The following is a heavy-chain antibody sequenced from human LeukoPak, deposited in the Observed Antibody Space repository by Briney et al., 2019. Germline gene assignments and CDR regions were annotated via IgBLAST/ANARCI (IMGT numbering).Heavy chain of an antibody. Sequence: PSETLSLTCTVSGGSISSYYWSWIRQPPGKGLEWIGYIYYSGSTNYNLSLKSRVTISVDTSKNQFSLKLSSVTAANTAVYYCAVWFGELLFGFDYWGQGTLVTVSS. J-gene: IGHJ4*02. CDR2: IYYSGST. CDR3: AVWFGELLFGFDY. CDR1: GGSISSYY. D-gene: IGHD3-10*01. V-gene: IGHV4-59*01.